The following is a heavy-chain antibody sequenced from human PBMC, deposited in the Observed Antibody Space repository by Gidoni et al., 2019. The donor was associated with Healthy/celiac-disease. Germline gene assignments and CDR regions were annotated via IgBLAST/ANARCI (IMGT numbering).Heavy chain of an antibody. J-gene: IGHJ4*02. CDR3: ARDFLGHYYDSSGLLDY. V-gene: IGHV3-30-3*01. CDR2: ISYDGSNK. CDR1: GFTFGRFA. Sequence: QVQLVESGGGVVQPGRSLRLSCAASGFTFGRFAMHWVRQAPGKGLEWVAVISYDGSNKYYADSVKGRFTISRDNSKNTLYLQMNSLRAEDTAVYYCARDFLGHYYDSSGLLDYWGQGTLVTVSS. D-gene: IGHD3-22*01.